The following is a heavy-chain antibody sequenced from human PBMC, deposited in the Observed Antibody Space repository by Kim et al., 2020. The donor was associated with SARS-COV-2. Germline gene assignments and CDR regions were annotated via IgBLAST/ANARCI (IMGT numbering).Heavy chain of an antibody. V-gene: IGHV3-15*01. CDR3: TTDVYYDFWSGYYRGDY. Sequence: GGSLRLSCAASGFTFSNAWMSWVRQAPGKGLEWVGRIKSKTDGGTTDYAAPVKGRFTISRDDSKNTLYLQMNSLKTEDTAVYYCTTDVYYDFWSGYYRGDYWGQGTLVTVSS. D-gene: IGHD3-3*01. CDR2: IKSKTDGGTT. CDR1: GFTFSNAW. J-gene: IGHJ4*02.